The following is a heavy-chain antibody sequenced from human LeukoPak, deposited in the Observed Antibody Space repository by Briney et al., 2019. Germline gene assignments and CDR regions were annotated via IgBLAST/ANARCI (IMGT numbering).Heavy chain of an antibody. CDR1: GFTFSSYA. D-gene: IGHD2-2*01. Sequence: PGGSLRLSCAASGFTFSSYAMCWVRQAPGTGLEWVSAISGSGGSTYYADSVKGRFTISRDNSKNTLYLQMNSLRAEDTAVYYCANTLNIVVVPAAMRPGYWGQGTLVTVSS. J-gene: IGHJ4*02. CDR3: ANTLNIVVVPAAMRPGY. V-gene: IGHV3-23*01. CDR2: ISGSGGST.